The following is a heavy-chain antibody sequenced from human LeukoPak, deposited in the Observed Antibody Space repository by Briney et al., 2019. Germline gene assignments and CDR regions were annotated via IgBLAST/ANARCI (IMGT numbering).Heavy chain of an antibody. Sequence: SETLSLTCTVSGGSISSSSYYWGWIRQPPGKGLEWIGSIYYSGSTYYNPSLKSRVAISVDTSKNQFSLKLSSVTAADTAVYYCARDGYSYGLYHFDYWGQGTLVTVSS. V-gene: IGHV4-39*07. CDR2: IYYSGST. CDR3: ARDGYSYGLYHFDY. D-gene: IGHD5-18*01. CDR1: GGSISSSSYY. J-gene: IGHJ4*02.